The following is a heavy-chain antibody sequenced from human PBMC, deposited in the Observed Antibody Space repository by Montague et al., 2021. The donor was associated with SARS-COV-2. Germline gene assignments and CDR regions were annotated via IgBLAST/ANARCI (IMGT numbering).Heavy chain of an antibody. CDR2: IYNSGTT. V-gene: IGHV4-59*08. J-gene: IGHJ6*02. CDR3: ARGPHYFYYGMDV. CDR1: GASISNYY. Sequence: SETLSLTCIVSGASISNYYWSWIRQSPGTGLEWIGYIYNSGTTKYNPPLQSRVTMSLDTSKNQFSLRLSPVTAADTAVYYCARGPHYFYYGMDVWGQGTTVTVSS.